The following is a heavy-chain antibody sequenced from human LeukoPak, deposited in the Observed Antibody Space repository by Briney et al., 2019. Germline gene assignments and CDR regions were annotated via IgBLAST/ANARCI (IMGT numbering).Heavy chain of an antibody. CDR2: FNSDGINT. D-gene: IGHD3-22*01. J-gene: IGHJ5*02. CDR3: ARDLGQYYDTSDNWFDP. Sequence: GGSLRLSCAASGLTFSNYWMHWVRQAPGKGLVWVSRFNSDGINTSYADSVKGRFTISRDNAKNTLNLQMNSLRAEDTAVYYCARDLGQYYDTSDNWFDPWGQGTLVTVSS. V-gene: IGHV3-74*01. CDR1: GLTFSNYW.